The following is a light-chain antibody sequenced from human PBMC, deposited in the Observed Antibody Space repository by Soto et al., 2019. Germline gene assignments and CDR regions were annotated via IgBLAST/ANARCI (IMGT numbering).Light chain of an antibody. V-gene: IGKV1-5*03. CDR1: QSISDS. CDR2: ESS. J-gene: IGKJ1*01. CDR3: HHYSRYWT. Sequence: DIQLTRSPSTLSASVGDRVTITCRASQSISDSLAWYQQKPGKAPKLLIYESSNLKSVVPSRFCHSVSGTEYTLTIIRLMTDAFANYYSHHYSRYWTIGQGTTVYI.